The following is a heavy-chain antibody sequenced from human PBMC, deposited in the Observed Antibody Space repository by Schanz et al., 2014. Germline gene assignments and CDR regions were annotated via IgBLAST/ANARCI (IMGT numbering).Heavy chain of an antibody. Sequence: QVQLQQWGAGLLKPSETLSLTCAVSGGSISSGGYSWNWIRQSPGKGLEWIGYIYYSGNTYYNPSLKSRVTISVDRPKNQFSLRVRSVTAADTAVYYCARDSLRGATGGYGMDVWGQGTTVTVSS. D-gene: IGHD2-8*02. V-gene: IGHV4-30-2*06. J-gene: IGHJ6*02. CDR3: ARDSLRGATGGYGMDV. CDR1: GGSISSGGYS. CDR2: IYYSGNT.